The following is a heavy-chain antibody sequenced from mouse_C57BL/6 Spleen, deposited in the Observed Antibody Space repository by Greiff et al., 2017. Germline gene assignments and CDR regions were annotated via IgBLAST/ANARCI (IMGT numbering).Heavy chain of an antibody. Sequence: VQLQQSGAELVKPGASVKLSCKASGYTFTGYWMHWVKQRPGQGLEWIGDINPSSGSTKYNQKFKDKATLTADKSSSTAYMQLNSLTYEDSAVYYCARDDGHYDYWGKGTTLTVSS. D-gene: IGHD2-3*01. J-gene: IGHJ2*01. CDR1: GYTFTGYW. CDR2: INPSSGST. V-gene: IGHV1-7*01. CDR3: ARDDGHYDY.